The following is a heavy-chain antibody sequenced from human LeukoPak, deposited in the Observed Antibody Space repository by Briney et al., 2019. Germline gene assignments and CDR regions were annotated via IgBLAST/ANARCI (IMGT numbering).Heavy chain of an antibody. CDR3: APKTVGPAATLPDY. V-gene: IGHV3-11*01. J-gene: IGHJ4*02. CDR2: ISSSGSTI. CDR1: GFTFSDYF. D-gene: IGHD2-2*01. Sequence: GESLKISCAASGFTFSDYFMSWICQAPGKGLEWVSYISSSGSTIYYADSVKGRFTISRDNAKNSLYLQMNSLRAEDTAVYYCAPKTVGPAATLPDYWGQGNLVTVSS.